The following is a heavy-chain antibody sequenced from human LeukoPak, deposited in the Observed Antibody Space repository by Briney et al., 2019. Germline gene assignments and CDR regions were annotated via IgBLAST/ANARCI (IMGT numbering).Heavy chain of an antibody. Sequence: SETLSLTCSVSRDYIRHIDYYCVWIRQPPGRGLGWIGNVYKTGTTSYSPSLSSRVAMSIDTSKSQFSLRVTSVTAADTAVYYCARLIVGCTDGVCYKGHMYWGQGTLVTVSS. V-gene: IGHV4-39*07. CDR2: VYKTGTT. CDR3: ARLIVGCTDGVCYKGHMY. D-gene: IGHD2-8*01. J-gene: IGHJ4*02. CDR1: RDYIRHIDYY.